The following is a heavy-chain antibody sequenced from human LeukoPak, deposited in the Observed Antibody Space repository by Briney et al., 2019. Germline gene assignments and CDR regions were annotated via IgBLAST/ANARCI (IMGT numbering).Heavy chain of an antibody. J-gene: IGHJ4*02. CDR2: MNPNIGKT. D-gene: IGHD2-15*01. CDR1: GYTFTSYD. CDR3: ARTSCSGGSCNDF. Sequence: APVKVSCKASGYTFTSYDINWVRQATGQGLEWMGWMNPNIGKTYYAQKFQGRVTITRNTSISTAYMELSSLRSEDTAVYYCARTSCSGGSCNDFWGQGTLVTVSS. V-gene: IGHV1-8*03.